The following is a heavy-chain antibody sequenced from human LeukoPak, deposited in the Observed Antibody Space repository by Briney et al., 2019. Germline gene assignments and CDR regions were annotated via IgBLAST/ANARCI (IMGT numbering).Heavy chain of an antibody. V-gene: IGHV1-3*01. Sequence: AASVKVSCKASGYPFASYAMHWVRQAPGQRLEWMGWINAGNGNTKYSQKFQGRVTITRDTSASTAYMELSSLRSEDTAVYYCARESPDSLGGMDVWGQGTTVTVSS. CDR2: INAGNGNT. CDR3: ARESPDSLGGMDV. J-gene: IGHJ6*02. D-gene: IGHD3-22*01. CDR1: GYPFASYA.